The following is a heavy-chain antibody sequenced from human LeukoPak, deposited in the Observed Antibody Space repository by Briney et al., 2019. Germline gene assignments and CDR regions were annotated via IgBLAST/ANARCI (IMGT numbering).Heavy chain of an antibody. V-gene: IGHV3-23*01. D-gene: IGHD2-2*01. CDR1: GFTFSSYA. CDR2: ISGSGGST. CDR3: AIYISSTSPIGSY. J-gene: IGHJ4*02. Sequence: GGSLRLSCAASGFTFSSYAMSWVRQAPGKGLEWVSAISGSGGSTYYADSVKGRFTITRDNSKNTLYLQMNSLRAEDTAVYSCAIYISSTSPIGSYWGQGTLVTVSS.